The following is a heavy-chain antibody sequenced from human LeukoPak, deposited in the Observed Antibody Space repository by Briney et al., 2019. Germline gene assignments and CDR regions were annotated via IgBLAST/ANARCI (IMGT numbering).Heavy chain of an antibody. V-gene: IGHV3-23*01. J-gene: IGHJ4*02. D-gene: IGHD3/OR15-3a*01. CDR1: GFTFSSYA. Sequence: PGGSLRLSCAASGFTFSSYAMSWVRQAPGKGLEWVSAISGSGGSTYYADSVRGRFTISRDNSKNTLYLQMNSLRAEDTAVYYCAKDNRDWLSIRSLDYWGQGTLVTVSS. CDR3: AKDNRDWLSIRSLDY. CDR2: ISGSGGST.